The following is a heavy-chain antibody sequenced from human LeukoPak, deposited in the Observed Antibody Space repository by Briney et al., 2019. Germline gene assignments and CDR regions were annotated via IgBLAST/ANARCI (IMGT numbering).Heavy chain of an antibody. CDR1: GFTFSTYG. CDR3: ARLREIPVFGVVTKSTSYFDY. J-gene: IGHJ4*02. V-gene: IGHV3-30*03. CDR2: ISYDGSNK. D-gene: IGHD3-3*01. Sequence: PGRSLRLSCAASGFTFSTYGMHWVRQTPGKGLEWVALISYDGSNKYYADSVKGRFTISRDNSKNTLYLQMNSLRPEDTAVYYCARLREIPVFGVVTKSTSYFDYWGQGTLATVSS.